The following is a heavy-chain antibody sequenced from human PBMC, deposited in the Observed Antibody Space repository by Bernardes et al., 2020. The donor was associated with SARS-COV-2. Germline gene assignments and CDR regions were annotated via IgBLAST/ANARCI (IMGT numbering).Heavy chain of an antibody. CDR3: AATLWFGKLLSSNAFDI. D-gene: IGHD3-10*01. CDR2: FDPVNAET. Sequence: AAVKVSCRVSGSTLTALSIHWVRQAPGQGLEWMGRFDPVNAETISAQIFQGRVTMTEDTSTDTGYMYLSNLKSEDTAVYYCAATLWFGKLLSSNAFDIWGQGTEVDVSS. V-gene: IGHV1-24*01. J-gene: IGHJ3*02. CDR1: GSTLTALS.